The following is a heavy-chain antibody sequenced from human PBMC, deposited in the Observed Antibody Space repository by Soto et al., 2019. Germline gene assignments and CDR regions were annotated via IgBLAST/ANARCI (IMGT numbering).Heavy chain of an antibody. CDR1: GFTFNNYN. CDR3: ATAEVDY. V-gene: IGHV3-21*01. CDR2: ISTTGAYI. Sequence: LRLSCAASGFTFNNYNMNWVRQAPGKGLEWVSSISTTGAYIQYADSVKGRFTVSRDNARNTLHLQMNSLRAEDTAVYYCATAEVDYWGPGTLVTVSS. J-gene: IGHJ4*02.